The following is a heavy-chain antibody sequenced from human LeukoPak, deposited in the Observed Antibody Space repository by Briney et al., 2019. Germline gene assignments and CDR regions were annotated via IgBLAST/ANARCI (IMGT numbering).Heavy chain of an antibody. V-gene: IGHV3-23*01. CDR2: ISGSGGST. CDR3: AKVRRSVAYDY. Sequence: GGSLRLSCAASGFTFSSYAMSWVRQAPGKGLEWVSAISGSGGSTYYADSVKGRFTISRDNSKNTLYLQMNNLRVEDTAIYYCAKVRRSVAYDYWGRGTLVTVSS. J-gene: IGHJ4*02. CDR1: GFTFSSYA.